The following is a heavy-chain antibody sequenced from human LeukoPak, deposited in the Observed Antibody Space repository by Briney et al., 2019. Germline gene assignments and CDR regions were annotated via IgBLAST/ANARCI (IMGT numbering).Heavy chain of an antibody. D-gene: IGHD4-17*01. J-gene: IGHJ4*02. CDR2: ISSSSSYI. V-gene: IGHV3-21*01. Sequence: GGSLRLSCAASGFTVSSYSMNWVRQAPGKGLEWVSSISSSSSYIYYADSVKGRFTISRDNAKNPLYLQMNSLRPDDTAVYYCASLGDLFDYWGQGTLVTVSS. CDR3: ASLGDLFDY. CDR1: GFTVSSYS.